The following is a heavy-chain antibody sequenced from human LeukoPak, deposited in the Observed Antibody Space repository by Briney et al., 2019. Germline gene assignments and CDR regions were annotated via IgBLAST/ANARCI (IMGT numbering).Heavy chain of an antibody. V-gene: IGHV3-53*05. CDR2: IYSGGST. J-gene: IGHJ4*02. CDR1: GFTVSSDY. D-gene: IGHD4-17*01. CDR3: AKDSLKNIFADSDYSYTDSGDNAVLGACDH. Sequence: GGSLRLSFAASGFTVSSDYMSWVRQAPGKGLEWVSVIYSGGSTYYADSVKGRFTISRDNSKNTQYLQMNSLKADDTALYYCAKDSLKNIFADSDYSYTDSGDNAVLGACDHWGQGTLVTVS.